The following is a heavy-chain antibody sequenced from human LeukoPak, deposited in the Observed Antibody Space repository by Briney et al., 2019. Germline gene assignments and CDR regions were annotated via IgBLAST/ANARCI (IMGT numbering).Heavy chain of an antibody. D-gene: IGHD6-6*01. V-gene: IGHV3-64*01. CDR1: GFTLISYA. CDR3: ARDDSSSEYFQH. CDR2: ISSNGGST. Sequence: GGSLRLSCASPGFTLISYAMHWVRKAPGKGLEYVSAISSNGGSTHYANSLKGRFTISRDNSKNTLYLQMGSLRAEDMAVYYCARDDSSSEYFQHWGQGTLVTVSS. J-gene: IGHJ1*01.